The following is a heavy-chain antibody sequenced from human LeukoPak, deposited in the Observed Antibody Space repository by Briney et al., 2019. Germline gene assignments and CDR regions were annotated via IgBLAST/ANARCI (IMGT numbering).Heavy chain of an antibody. J-gene: IGHJ4*02. CDR2: ISSSGSTI. Sequence: PGGSLRLSCAASGFTFSDYYRSWIRQAPRKGLEWVSYISSSGSTIYYADSVKGRFTISRDNAKNSLYLQMNSLRAEDTAVYYCARDFWGAYRVDYFDYWGQGTLVTVSS. CDR3: ARDFWGAYRVDYFDY. CDR1: GFTFSDYY. D-gene: IGHD3-3*01. V-gene: IGHV3-11*04.